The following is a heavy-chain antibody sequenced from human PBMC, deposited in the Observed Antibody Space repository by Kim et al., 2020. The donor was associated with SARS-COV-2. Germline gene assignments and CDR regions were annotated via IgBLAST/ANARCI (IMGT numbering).Heavy chain of an antibody. D-gene: IGHD3-10*01. V-gene: IGHV3-66*01. J-gene: IGHJ3*02. CDR3: ARGHWFGEFDAFDI. Sequence: GGSLRLSCAASGFTVSSNYMSWVRQAPGKGLEWVSVIYSGGSTYYADSVKGRFTISRDNSKNTLYLQMNSLRAEDTAVYYCARGHWFGEFDAFDIWGQGTMVAVSS. CDR1: GFTVSSNY. CDR2: IYSGGST.